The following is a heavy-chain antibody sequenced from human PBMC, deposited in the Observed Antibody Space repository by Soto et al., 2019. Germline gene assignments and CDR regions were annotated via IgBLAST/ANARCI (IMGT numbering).Heavy chain of an antibody. J-gene: IGHJ6*03. CDR1: GGSFSGYY. Sequence: SETLSLTYAVYGGSFSGYYWSWIRQPPGKGLEWIGEINHSGSTNYNPSLKSRVTISVDTSKNQFSLKLSSVTAADTAVYYCARGRVPIVVVPAAAYYMDVWGKGTTVTVSS. CDR2: INHSGST. V-gene: IGHV4-34*01. CDR3: ARGRVPIVVVPAAAYYMDV. D-gene: IGHD2-2*01.